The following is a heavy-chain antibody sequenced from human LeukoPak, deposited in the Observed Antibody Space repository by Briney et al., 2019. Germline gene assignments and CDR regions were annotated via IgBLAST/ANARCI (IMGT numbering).Heavy chain of an antibody. D-gene: IGHD3-22*01. CDR2: INHSGST. V-gene: IGHV4-34*01. CDR1: GGSFSGYY. Sequence: PSETLSLTCAVYGGSFSGYYWSWIRQPPGKGLEWIGEINHSGSTNYSPSLKSRVTISVDTSKNQFSLKLSSVTAADTAVYYCAKDGINYYDISGYDIWGQGTLVTVSS. CDR3: AKDGINYYDISGYDI. J-gene: IGHJ4*02.